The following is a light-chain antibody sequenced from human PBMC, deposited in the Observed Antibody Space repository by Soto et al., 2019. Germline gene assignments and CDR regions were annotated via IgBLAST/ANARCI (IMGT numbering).Light chain of an antibody. CDR3: CSYVGATTYV. Sequence: QSVLTQPASVSGSPGQSITISCTGTSGDVGGYYYVSWYQQHPGKAPKVIIYEGIKRPSGVSNRFSGSNSGSTASLTISGLQAEDEADYYCCSYVGATTYVFGTGTKVTVL. V-gene: IGLV2-23*01. J-gene: IGLJ1*01. CDR1: SGDVGGYYY. CDR2: EGI.